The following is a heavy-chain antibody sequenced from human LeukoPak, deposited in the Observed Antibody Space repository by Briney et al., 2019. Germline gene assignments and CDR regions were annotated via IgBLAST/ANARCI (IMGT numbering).Heavy chain of an antibody. D-gene: IGHD3-22*01. J-gene: IGHJ4*02. CDR2: INPNSGGT. CDR3: ARGGAYYYDSSGYYLDY. CDR1: GYTFTGYY. Sequence: AASVKVSCKASGYTFTGYYMHWVRQAPGQGLEWMGWINPNSGGTNYAQKFQGRVTMTRETSISTAYMELSRLRSDDTAVYYCARGGAYYYDSSGYYLDYWGQGTLVTVSS. V-gene: IGHV1-2*02.